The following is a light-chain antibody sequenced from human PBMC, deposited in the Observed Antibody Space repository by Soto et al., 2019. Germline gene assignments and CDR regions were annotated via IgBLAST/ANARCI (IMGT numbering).Light chain of an antibody. CDR1: SSNIGNNA. V-gene: IGLV1-36*01. Sequence: QSVLTQPPSVSDAPRQRVTISCSGSSSNIGNNAVNWYQQFPGKAPKLLIYFDDLLPSGVSDRFSGSKSGTSASLAISGLQSEDEADYYCAAWDDSLNGYVFGTGTKVTVL. CDR3: AAWDDSLNGYV. CDR2: FDD. J-gene: IGLJ1*01.